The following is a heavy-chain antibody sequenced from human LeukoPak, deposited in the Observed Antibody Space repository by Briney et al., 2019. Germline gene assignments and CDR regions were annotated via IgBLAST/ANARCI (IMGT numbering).Heavy chain of an antibody. CDR1: GFTFSNYA. J-gene: IGHJ4*02. V-gene: IGHV3-30-3*01. CDR3: ARDMGVAAAAKYIFDY. CDR2: ISYDGSNK. D-gene: IGHD6-13*01. Sequence: TGGSLRLSCAASGFTFSNYAMHWVRQAPGKGLEWVAVISYDGSNKSYADSVRGGSTASRDNSKNTLSRQMNSLRVEDTALYSCARDMGVAAAAKYIFDYWGQGTLVTVAS.